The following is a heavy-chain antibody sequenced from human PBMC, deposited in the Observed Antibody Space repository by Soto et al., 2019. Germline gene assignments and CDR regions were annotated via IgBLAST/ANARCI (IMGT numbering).Heavy chain of an antibody. V-gene: IGHV3-30*18. D-gene: IGHD6-13*01. CDR2: ISYDGTIQ. CDR3: AKSRPGSSWYEGDS. Sequence: QVQLVESGGGVVQPGRSLRLSCAASGFIFINYGMHWVRQAPGKGLEWLAVISYDGTIQYYVDSVKCRFTISRDNSNNTLFLQMNSLRPEDTAVYFCAKSRPGSSWYEGDSWGQGTLVTVSS. J-gene: IGHJ4*02. CDR1: GFIFINYG.